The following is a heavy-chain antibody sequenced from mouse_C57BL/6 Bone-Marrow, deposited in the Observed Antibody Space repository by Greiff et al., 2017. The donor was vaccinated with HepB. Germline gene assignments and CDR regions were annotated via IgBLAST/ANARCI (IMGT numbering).Heavy chain of an antibody. CDR2: ISSGSSTI. CDR1: GFTYSDYG. CDR3: ARDYDLAY. Sequence: DVKLVESGGGLVKPGGSLKLSCAASGFTYSDYGMHWVRQAPEKGLEWVAYISSGSSTIYYADTVKGRFTISRDNAKNTLFLQMTSLRSEDTAMYYCARDYDLAYWGQGTLVTVSA. V-gene: IGHV5-17*01. D-gene: IGHD2-4*01. J-gene: IGHJ3*01.